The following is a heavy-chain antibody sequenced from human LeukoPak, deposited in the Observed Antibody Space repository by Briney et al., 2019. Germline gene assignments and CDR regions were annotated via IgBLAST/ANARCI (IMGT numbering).Heavy chain of an antibody. Sequence: SVKVSCKASGGTFRSYTISWVRQAPGQGLEWMGRIIPILGIANYAQKFQGRVTITADKSTSTAYMELSSLRSEDTAVYYCARVRRDGYDELDYWGQGTLVTVSS. CDR1: GGTFRSYT. D-gene: IGHD5-24*01. CDR3: ARVRRDGYDELDY. V-gene: IGHV1-69*02. J-gene: IGHJ4*02. CDR2: IIPILGIA.